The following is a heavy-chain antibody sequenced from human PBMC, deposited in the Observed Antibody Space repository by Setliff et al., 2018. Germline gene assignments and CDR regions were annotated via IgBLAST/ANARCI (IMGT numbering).Heavy chain of an antibody. V-gene: IGHV3-30*02. CDR3: AKEKSSSTWYERKPFDC. D-gene: IGHD6-13*01. J-gene: IGHJ4*02. Sequence: LRLSCAASGFSFSSYGIHWVRQAPGKGLEWVAFIQFDGGDKYYADSVKGRFIISRDNSRNVVYLQMNNLRVEDTALYYCAKEKSSSTWYERKPFDCWGQGTPVTVSS. CDR2: IQFDGGDK. CDR1: GFSFSSYG.